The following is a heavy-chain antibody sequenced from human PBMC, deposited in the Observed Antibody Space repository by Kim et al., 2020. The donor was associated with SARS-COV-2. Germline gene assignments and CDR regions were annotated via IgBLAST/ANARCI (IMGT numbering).Heavy chain of an antibody. CDR1: GYSFSDYW. CDR3: ARGQLFCTCGECYGAFDA. CDR2: SNPKNGDT. D-gene: IGHD2-8*02. V-gene: IGHV1-2*02. Sequence: ASVKVSCKASGYSFSDYWMHWLRQAPGQGLEWMGWSNPKNGDTKYEQKFQGRVTLTRDTSISTAYMELNRLRYDDTAVYFCARGQLFCTCGECYGAFDAW. J-gene: IGHJ3*01.